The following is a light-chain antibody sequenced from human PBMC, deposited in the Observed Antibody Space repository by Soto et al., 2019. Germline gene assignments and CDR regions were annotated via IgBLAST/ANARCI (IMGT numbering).Light chain of an antibody. CDR3: QEYGGTRWT. J-gene: IGKJ1*01. CDR2: GAS. CDR1: QSVSSTY. V-gene: IGKV3-20*01. Sequence: EIVLTQSPGTLSLSPGERATLSCRASQSVSSTYLAWYQQKPGQAPRLLIYGASNRATGIPHRFSGSRFGTDVTLTISRLKHEDFSVYYCQEYGGTRWTRGRGTRVDI.